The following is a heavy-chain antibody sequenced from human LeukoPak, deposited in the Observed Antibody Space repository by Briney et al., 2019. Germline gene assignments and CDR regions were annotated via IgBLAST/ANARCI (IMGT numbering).Heavy chain of an antibody. CDR1: GYNFPIYW. J-gene: IGHJ5*02. CDR3: ARRPGGSGSYNNWFDP. D-gene: IGHD3-10*01. V-gene: IGHV5-51*01. CDR2: IYPDDSNT. Sequence: GESLKISCQGSGYNFPIYWIGWVRQMPGQGLEWMGIIYPDDSNTIYGPSFQGQVTISADKSINTAYLEWSSLKASDTAMYYCARRPGGSGSYNNWFDPWGQGTLVTVSS.